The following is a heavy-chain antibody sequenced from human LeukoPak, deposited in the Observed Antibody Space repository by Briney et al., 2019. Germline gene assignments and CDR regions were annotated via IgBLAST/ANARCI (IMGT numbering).Heavy chain of an antibody. CDR1: GFTFDDYA. D-gene: IGHD6-6*01. Sequence: GGSLRLSCAASGFTFDDYAMHWVRQAPGKGLEWVSGISWNSGSVGYADSVKGRFTISRDNAKNSLYLQMNSLRAEDTALYYCAKDFEYSSSSIDYWGQGTLVTVSS. J-gene: IGHJ4*02. CDR3: AKDFEYSSSSIDY. CDR2: ISWNSGSV. V-gene: IGHV3-9*01.